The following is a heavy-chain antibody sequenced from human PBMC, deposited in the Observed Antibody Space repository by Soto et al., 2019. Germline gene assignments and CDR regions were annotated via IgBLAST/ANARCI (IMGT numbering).Heavy chain of an antibody. CDR1: GYTVSSSV. D-gene: IGHD1-20*01. CDR3: VKDRGYNWNIEGGFDY. CDR2: ISGSGDTA. V-gene: IGHV3-23*01. J-gene: IGHJ4*02. Sequence: EVQLLESGGNLVQPGGSLRLTWAASGYTVSSSVMNWFRQSPGKVLEGVSAISGSGDTAKYADSVKVRFTISRYNSRNNLYLHMKRLRVEDTDVCYCVKDRGYNWNIEGGFDYWGLGSLVT.